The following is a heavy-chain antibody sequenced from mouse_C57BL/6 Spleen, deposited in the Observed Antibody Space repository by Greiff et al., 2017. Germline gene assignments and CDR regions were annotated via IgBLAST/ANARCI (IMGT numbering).Heavy chain of an antibody. CDR3: AMGRRWYFDG. V-gene: IGHV1-18*01. Sequence: VQLQQSGPELVKPGASVKIPCKAPGYTFTDYNMDWVKQSHGKSLEWIGDINPNNGGNIYNQKFKGKATLTVDKSSSTAYMELRSLTSEDTAVYYCAMGRRWYFDGWGTGTTVTVSS. J-gene: IGHJ1*03. CDR1: GYTFTDYN. CDR2: INPNNGGN. D-gene: IGHD4-1*01.